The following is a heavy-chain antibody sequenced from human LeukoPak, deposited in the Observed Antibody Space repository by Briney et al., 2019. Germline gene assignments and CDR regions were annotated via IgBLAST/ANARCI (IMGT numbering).Heavy chain of an antibody. D-gene: IGHD1-26*01. Sequence: GGSLRLSCAASGFTLSSYSMNWVRQAPGKGLEWVSHITSSSTNIYYADSVKGRFTISRDNAKNALSLLMNNLRDEDTAVYYCATSGNYYLKYWGQGTLVTVSS. CDR1: GFTLSSYS. CDR2: ITSSSTNI. V-gene: IGHV3-48*02. J-gene: IGHJ4*02. CDR3: ATSGNYYLKY.